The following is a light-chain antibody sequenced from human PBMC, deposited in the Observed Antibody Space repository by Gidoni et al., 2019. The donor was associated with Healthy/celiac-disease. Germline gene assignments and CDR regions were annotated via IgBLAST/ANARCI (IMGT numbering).Light chain of an antibody. J-gene: IGLJ2*01. CDR2: RNN. V-gene: IGLV1-47*01. CDR3: AAWDDSLSAL. CDR1: SSNIGSND. Sequence: QSVLTQPPSASGTPGQRVTISCSGSSSNIGSNDVYWYQPLPGTAPKLLIYRNNQRPSGVPDRFSGSKSGTAASLAIRGLRSEDEADYYCAAWDDSLSALFGGGTKLTVL.